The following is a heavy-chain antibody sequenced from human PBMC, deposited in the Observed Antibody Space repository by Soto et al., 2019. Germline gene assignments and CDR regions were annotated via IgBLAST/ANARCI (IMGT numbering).Heavy chain of an antibody. CDR3: ARDPVTAL. D-gene: IGHD3-16*01. CDR2: ISYDGSNK. V-gene: IGHV3-30-3*01. Sequence: HPGGSLRLSCAASGFTFSSYAMHWVRQAPGKGLEWVAVISYDGSNKYYADSVKGRFTISRDNSKNTLYLQMNSLRAEDTAVYYCARDPVTALWGQGTLVTVS. J-gene: IGHJ4*02. CDR1: GFTFSSYA.